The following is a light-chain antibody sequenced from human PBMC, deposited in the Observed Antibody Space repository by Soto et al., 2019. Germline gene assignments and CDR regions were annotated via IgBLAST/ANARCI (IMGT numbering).Light chain of an antibody. CDR2: GAS. CDR3: QQYGSSPPWT. CDR1: QSVSSSY. J-gene: IGKJ1*01. Sequence: EIVLTQSPGTLSLSPGERATLSCRASQSVSSSYLAWYQQKPGQAPRLLIYGASSRATGIPDRFSGSGSGTDFTLTISRLEPEDFAMYYCQQYGSSPPWTFGQGNKVEIK. V-gene: IGKV3-20*01.